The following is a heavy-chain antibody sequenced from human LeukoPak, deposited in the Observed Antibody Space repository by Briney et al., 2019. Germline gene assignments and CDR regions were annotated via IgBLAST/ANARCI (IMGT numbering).Heavy chain of an antibody. CDR1: GGSISSYY. J-gene: IGHJ4*02. Sequence: SETLSLTCTVSGGSISSYYWSWIRQPPGKGLEWIGYIYYSGSTNYNPSLESRVTISVDTSKNQFSLKLSSVTAADTAVYYCARDGEDSYGFNYFDYWGQGTLVTVSS. V-gene: IGHV4-59*01. CDR2: IYYSGST. CDR3: ARDGEDSYGFNYFDY. D-gene: IGHD5-18*01.